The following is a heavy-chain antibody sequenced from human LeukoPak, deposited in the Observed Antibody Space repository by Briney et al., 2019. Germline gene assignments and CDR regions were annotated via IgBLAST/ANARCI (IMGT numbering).Heavy chain of an antibody. J-gene: IGHJ4*02. Sequence: GGSLRLSCAASGFTFSSYSMNWVRQAPGKGLEWVSSISSSSSYIYYADSVKGRFTISRDNAKNSLYLQMNSLRAEDTAVYYCAKEGDFYDILTDYWGQGTLVTVSS. CDR1: GFTFSSYS. CDR3: AKEGDFYDILTDY. V-gene: IGHV3-21*04. D-gene: IGHD3-9*01. CDR2: ISSSSSYI.